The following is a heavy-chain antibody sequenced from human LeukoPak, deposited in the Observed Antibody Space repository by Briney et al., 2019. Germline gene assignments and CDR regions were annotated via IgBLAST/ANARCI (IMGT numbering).Heavy chain of an antibody. CDR2: INPNSGGT. Sequence: ASVKVSCKASGNTFTGYYFHWVRQAPGQALEWMGWINPNSGGTNYAQKFQGRVTMTRDTSVSTAYMELSRLISDDTAVYYCTKGQRIAARLYDMDVWGQGTTVTVSS. V-gene: IGHV1-2*02. CDR1: GNTFTGYY. D-gene: IGHD6-6*01. CDR3: TKGQRIAARLYDMDV. J-gene: IGHJ6*02.